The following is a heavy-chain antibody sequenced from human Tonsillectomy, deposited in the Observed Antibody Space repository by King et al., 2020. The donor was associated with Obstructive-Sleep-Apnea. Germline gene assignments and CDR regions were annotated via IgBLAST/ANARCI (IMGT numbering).Heavy chain of an antibody. V-gene: IGHV3-7*01. CDR2: IKQDGSER. Sequence: VQLVESGGGLVQPGGSLRLSCAASGLTFSSFWMSWVRQAPGKGLEWVANIKQDGSERYYMDSVKGRFTISRDNAKNSLFLQMNSLRAEDMAIYYCVRDWGGYWGQGTLVTVSS. CDR1: GLTFSSFW. J-gene: IGHJ4*02. CDR3: VRDWGGY. D-gene: IGHD3-16*01.